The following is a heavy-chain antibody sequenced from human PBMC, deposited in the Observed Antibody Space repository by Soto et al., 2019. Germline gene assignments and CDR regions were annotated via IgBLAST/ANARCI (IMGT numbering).Heavy chain of an antibody. V-gene: IGHV4-31*03. CDR1: GGSISSGAYY. CDR2: IYISGTT. J-gene: IGHJ4*02. CDR3: ARAGSSGYYFDY. Sequence: QVQLQESGPGLVKPSQTLSLTCTVSGGSISSGAYYWSWIRQPPGKGLEWLGYIYISGTTYYNPSLNRRITISLDASKNQFSLKLSSVTAADTAVYYCARAGSSGYYFDYWGQGTLVTVSS. D-gene: IGHD3-22*01.